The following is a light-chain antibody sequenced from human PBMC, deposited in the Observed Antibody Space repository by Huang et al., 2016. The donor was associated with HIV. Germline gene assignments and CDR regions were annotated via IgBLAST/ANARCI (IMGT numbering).Light chain of an antibody. Sequence: DIVLTQSPATLSLSPGERATLSCRASQSVNNYLAWYQQKPGQAPRLLIYDASNMATGIPARFSGSGSGTDFALTISSLEPEDCAIYYCQQRNNWPRTFGQGTKLEIK. J-gene: IGKJ2*01. V-gene: IGKV3-11*01. CDR3: QQRNNWPRT. CDR1: QSVNNY. CDR2: DAS.